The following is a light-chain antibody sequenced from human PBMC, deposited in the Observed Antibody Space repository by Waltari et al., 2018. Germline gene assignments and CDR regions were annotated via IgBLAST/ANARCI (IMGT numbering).Light chain of an antibody. CDR3: QQYNQWPYT. V-gene: IGKV3-15*01. J-gene: IGKJ2*01. CDR1: QGISIT. Sequence: ETVMTQSPVTLSVSPGERATLSCRASQGISITLAWYQQIPGQAPRLLISAASTTATGVSARFSGTGSGTDFTLTISNLQSEDFAVYFCQQYNQWPYTFGQGTRLELK. CDR2: AAS.